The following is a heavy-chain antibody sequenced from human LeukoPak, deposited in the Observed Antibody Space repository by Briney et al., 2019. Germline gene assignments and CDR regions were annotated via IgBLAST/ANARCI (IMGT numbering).Heavy chain of an antibody. Sequence: GESLKISCKGSGYSFTSYRISWVRQMPGKGLEWMGRIDPSDSYTNYSPSFQGHDTISADKSISTAYLQWSSLRASDTAMYYCATLTYGSGSYTYFQHWGQGTLVTVSS. CDR1: GYSFTSYR. CDR2: IDPSDSYT. CDR3: ATLTYGSGSYTYFQH. D-gene: IGHD3-10*01. V-gene: IGHV5-10-1*01. J-gene: IGHJ1*01.